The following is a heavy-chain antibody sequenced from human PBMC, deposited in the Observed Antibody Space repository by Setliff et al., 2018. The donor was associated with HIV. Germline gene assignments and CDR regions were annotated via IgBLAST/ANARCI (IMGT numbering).Heavy chain of an antibody. V-gene: IGHV4-38-2*02. J-gene: IGHJ4*02. D-gene: IGHD3-10*01. Sequence: SETLSLTFTVSGYSISSDYYWGWIRQSPGKGLEWIGNIYHSVNTYYNPSLKSRVTISADATKNQFSLKLTSVTAADTAVYYCASIWFGESKPLDSWGQGMLVTVSS. CDR2: IYHSVNT. CDR3: ASIWFGESKPLDS. CDR1: GYSISSDYY.